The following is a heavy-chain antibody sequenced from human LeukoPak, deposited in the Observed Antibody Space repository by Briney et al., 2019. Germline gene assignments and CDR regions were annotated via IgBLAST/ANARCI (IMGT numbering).Heavy chain of an antibody. V-gene: IGHV4-34*01. CDR2: IDHRGST. J-gene: IGHJ4*02. D-gene: IGHD6-13*01. CDR1: GGSFSGYY. CDR3: VTPIGDSSTSEH. Sequence: PSETLSLTCAVYGGSFSGYYWSWSRQPPGKGLEWIGEIDHRGSTNYNPSLKSRVTISVDTPKNQFSLRLSSVTTADTAVYYCVTPIGDSSTSEHWGQGTLVTVSS.